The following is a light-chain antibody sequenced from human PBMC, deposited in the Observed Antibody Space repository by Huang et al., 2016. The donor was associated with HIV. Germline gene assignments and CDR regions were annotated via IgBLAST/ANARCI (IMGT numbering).Light chain of an antibody. V-gene: IGKV1-5*01. CDR3: QQYDGYPWT. J-gene: IGKJ1*01. CDR1: QSFTTW. CDR2: DVS. Sequence: DIQMTQSPSTLSASVGARVTITCRASQSFTTWLALYQQKPGKAPKLLIYDVSRLESGVPSMFSGSGSGTEFTLTISSLQPDDFATYYCQQYDGYPWTFGQGTKVEIK.